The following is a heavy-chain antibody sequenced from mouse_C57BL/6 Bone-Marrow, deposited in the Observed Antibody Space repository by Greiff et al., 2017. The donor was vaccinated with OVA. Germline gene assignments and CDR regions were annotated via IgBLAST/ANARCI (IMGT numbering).Heavy chain of an antibody. Sequence: LQPGAELVKPGASVKLSCKASGYTFTSYWMHWVKQRPGQGLEWIGMIHPNSGSTNYNEKFKSKATLTVDKSSSTAYMQLSSLTSEDSAVYYCARYGLGYYHYWGQGTLVTVSA. CDR2: IHPNSGST. J-gene: IGHJ3*01. D-gene: IGHD1-1*01. CDR3: ARYGLGYYHY. V-gene: IGHV1-64*01. CDR1: GYTFTSYW.